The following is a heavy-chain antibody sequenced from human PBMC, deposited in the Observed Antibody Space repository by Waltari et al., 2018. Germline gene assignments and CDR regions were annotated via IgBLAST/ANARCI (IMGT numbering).Heavy chain of an antibody. CDR1: GGSISSYY. V-gene: IGHV4-4*07. J-gene: IGHJ6*03. D-gene: IGHD2-2*01. CDR3: ARVSRGYCSSTSCYSYYYYYYMDV. CDR2: IYTSGST. Sequence: QVQLQESGPGLVKPSETLSLTCTVSGGSISSYYWSWIRQPAGKGLEWIGRIYTSGSTNYNPSLKSRVTMSVDTSKNQFSLKLSSVTAADTAVYYCARVSRGYCSSTSCYSYYYYYYMDVWGKGTTVTISS.